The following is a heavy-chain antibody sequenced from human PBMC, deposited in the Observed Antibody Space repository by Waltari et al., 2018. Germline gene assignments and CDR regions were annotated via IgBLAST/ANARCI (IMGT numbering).Heavy chain of an antibody. CDR3: ATHPPSQLGVVLNWFDP. CDR1: GGSIRSSTLF. Sequence: QLQLQESGPGLVKPSETLSLTCPVSGGSIRSSTLFWGWIRQPLGKGLEWIGSIYDSGTTYYNPSLKSRVTISVDTSKNQFSLKVNSVTAADTAVYYCATHPPSQLGVVLNWFDPWGQGILVTVSS. J-gene: IGHJ5*02. CDR2: IYDSGTT. V-gene: IGHV4-39*01. D-gene: IGHD3-16*01.